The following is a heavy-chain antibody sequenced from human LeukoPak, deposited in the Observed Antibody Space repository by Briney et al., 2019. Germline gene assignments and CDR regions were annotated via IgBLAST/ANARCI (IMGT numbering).Heavy chain of an antibody. D-gene: IGHD3-10*01. V-gene: IGHV3-23*01. CDR2: ISGSGGST. CDR3: ARGYYYGSGSYKHYYYYYMDV. J-gene: IGHJ6*03. Sequence: GGSLRLSCAASGFTFSSYAMSWVRQAPGKGLEWVSGISGSGGSTVYADSVKGRFTISRDNSKNSLYLQMNSLRGEDTAVYYCARGYYYGSGSYKHYYYYYMDVWGKGTTVTVSS. CDR1: GFTFSSYA.